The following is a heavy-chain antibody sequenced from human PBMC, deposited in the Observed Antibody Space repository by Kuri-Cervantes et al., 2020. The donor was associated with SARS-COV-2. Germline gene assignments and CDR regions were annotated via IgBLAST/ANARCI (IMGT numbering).Heavy chain of an antibody. D-gene: IGHD2-2*02. CDR2: MNPNSGNT. Sequence: ASVTVSCKPSGYTFTSYDINWVRQATGQGLEWMGWMNPNSGNTGYAQKFQGRVTMTRNTSISTAYIELSSLRSEDTAVYYCSRPYCSSTSCYKGWFDPWGQGTLVTVSS. CDR3: SRPYCSSTSCYKGWFDP. J-gene: IGHJ5*02. V-gene: IGHV1-8*01. CDR1: GYTFTSYD.